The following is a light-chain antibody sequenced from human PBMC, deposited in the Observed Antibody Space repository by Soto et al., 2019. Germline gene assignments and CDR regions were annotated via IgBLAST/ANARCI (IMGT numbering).Light chain of an antibody. Sequence: QAVVTQPPSVSGAPGQRVTISCTGTNSNIGADYGVQWYQQFPGTAPKLLIYGNNNRPSGVSDRFSGSKSATSASLAITGLQPGDEADYYCSSYTSSSTYVFGTGTKVTVL. CDR1: NSNIGADYG. V-gene: IGLV1-40*01. CDR3: SSYTSSSTYV. CDR2: GNN. J-gene: IGLJ1*01.